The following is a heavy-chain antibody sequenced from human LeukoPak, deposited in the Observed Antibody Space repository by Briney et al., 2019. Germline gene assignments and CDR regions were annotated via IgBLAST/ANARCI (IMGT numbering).Heavy chain of an antibody. D-gene: IGHD3-10*01. V-gene: IGHV4-39*01. CDR1: GGSISSSDYY. J-gene: IGHJ4*02. CDR3: ARGVDYYGV. CDR2: IYYSGST. Sequence: SETLSLTCTVSGGSISSSDYYWGWIRQPPGEGLEWIGNIYYSGSTYYNPSLKSRVTISVDTSKNQFSLKLSSVTAADTAVYYCARGVDYYGVWGQGTLVTVSS.